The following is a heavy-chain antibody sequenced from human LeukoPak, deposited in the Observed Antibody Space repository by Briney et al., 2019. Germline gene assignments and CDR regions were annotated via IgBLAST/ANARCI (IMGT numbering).Heavy chain of an antibody. J-gene: IGHJ4*02. CDR2: IYYSGST. Sequence: SETLSLTCTVSGGSISSYYWSWVRQPPGKGLEWIGYIYYSGSTNYNPSLKSRVTLSVDTSKKQFSLKLSSVTAADTAVYYCAREMGRDGYNLREGGYDYWGQGTLVTVSS. CDR1: GGSISSYY. CDR3: AREMGRDGYNLREGGYDY. D-gene: IGHD5-24*01. V-gene: IGHV4-59*01.